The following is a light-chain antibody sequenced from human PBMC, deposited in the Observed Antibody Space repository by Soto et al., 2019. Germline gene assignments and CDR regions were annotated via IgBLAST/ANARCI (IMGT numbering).Light chain of an antibody. CDR1: SSDVGGYKY. CDR2: DVS. J-gene: IGLJ2*01. CDR3: SSYTSTTTRV. V-gene: IGLV2-14*01. Sequence: QSVLTQPASVSGSPGQSITISCTGTSSDVGGYKYVSWYQQPPGKAPKLMIFDVSNRPSGVSNRFSGSKSGNTASLTISGLQAEDEAFYYCSSYTSTTTRVFGGGTQLTVL.